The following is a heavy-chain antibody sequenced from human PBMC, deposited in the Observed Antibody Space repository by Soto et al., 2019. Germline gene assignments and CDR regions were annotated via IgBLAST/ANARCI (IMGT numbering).Heavy chain of an antibody. CDR3: ARDGARASSSSWAPYYYYYGMDV. D-gene: IGHD6-6*01. CDR2: IIPIFVTA. Sequence: QVQLVQSGAEVKKPGSSVKVSCKASGVTFSSYAISWVRQAPGQVLEWMGGIIPIFVTANYAQKFQGRVTITADESTSTACMELSSLRSEDTAVYYCARDGARASSSSWAPYYYYYGMDVWGQGTTVTVSS. J-gene: IGHJ6*02. CDR1: GVTFSSYA. V-gene: IGHV1-69*01.